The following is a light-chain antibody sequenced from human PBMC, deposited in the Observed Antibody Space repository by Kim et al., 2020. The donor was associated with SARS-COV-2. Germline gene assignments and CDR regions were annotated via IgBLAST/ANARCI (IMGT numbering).Light chain of an antibody. Sequence: PGERSSPSCRASQVVGNAYFAGYQQKPGQAPRLLIFGASSRATGIPDRFSGSGSGTEFTLTISRLEPEDFAVYYCQQYGSSPKVTFGGGTKVDIK. J-gene: IGKJ4*01. CDR2: GAS. V-gene: IGKV3-20*01. CDR3: QQYGSSPKVT. CDR1: QVVGNAY.